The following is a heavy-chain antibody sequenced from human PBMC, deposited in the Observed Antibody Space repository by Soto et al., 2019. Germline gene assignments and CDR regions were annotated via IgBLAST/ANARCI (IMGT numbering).Heavy chain of an antibody. Sequence: ASVKVSCKASGYTFTNYYMHWVRQAPGQGLEWMGIINPSGGSTSYAQKFQDRVTMTVDTSTSTVYMDLSSLRSEDTAVYYCARRIVVTGTGLLDYWGRGTLVTVSS. CDR2: INPSGGST. V-gene: IGHV1-46*01. CDR1: GYTFTNYY. D-gene: IGHD6-19*01. J-gene: IGHJ4*02. CDR3: ARRIVVTGTGLLDY.